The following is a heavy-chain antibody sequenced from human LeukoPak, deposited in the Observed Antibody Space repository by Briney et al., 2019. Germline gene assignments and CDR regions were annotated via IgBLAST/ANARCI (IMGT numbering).Heavy chain of an antibody. CDR2: IYHSGST. CDR3: ARDPPYYYGSGSYYKPNAFDI. J-gene: IGHJ3*02. D-gene: IGHD3-10*01. CDR1: GGSISSGGYY. V-gene: IGHV4-30-2*01. Sequence: SQTLSLTCTVSGGSISSGGYYWSWIRQPPGKGLEWIGYIYHSGSTYYNPSLKSRVTISVDRSKNQFSLKLSSVTAADTAVYYCARDPPYYYGSGSYYKPNAFDIWGQGTMVTVSS.